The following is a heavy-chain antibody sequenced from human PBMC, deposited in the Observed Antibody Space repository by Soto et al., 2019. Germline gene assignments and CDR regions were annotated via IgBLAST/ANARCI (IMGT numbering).Heavy chain of an antibody. CDR3: ARDSIGLGELYYYYYGMDV. Sequence: SETLSLTCTVSGGSISSGDYYWSWIRQPPGKGLEWIGYIYYSGSTYYNPSLKSRVTISVDTSKNQLSLKLSSVTAADTAVYYCARDSIGLGELYYYYYGMDVWGQGTTVTVSS. CDR2: IYYSGST. D-gene: IGHD3-10*01. J-gene: IGHJ6*02. V-gene: IGHV4-30-4*01. CDR1: GGSISSGDYY.